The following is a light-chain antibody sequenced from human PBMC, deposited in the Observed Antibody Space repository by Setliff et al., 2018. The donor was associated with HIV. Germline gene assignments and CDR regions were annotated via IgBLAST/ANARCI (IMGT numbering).Light chain of an antibody. CDR3: CSYAGSTTYV. V-gene: IGLV2-14*03. J-gene: IGLJ1*01. CDR2: DVS. CDR1: SSGVGHYNY. Sequence: QSALIQPASVSGSPGQSITISYTGTSSGVGHYNYVSWYQQHPGKAPKFMIYDVSNRPSGISNRFSGSKSGNTASLTISGLQAEDEADYYCCSYAGSTTYVFGTGTKVTVL.